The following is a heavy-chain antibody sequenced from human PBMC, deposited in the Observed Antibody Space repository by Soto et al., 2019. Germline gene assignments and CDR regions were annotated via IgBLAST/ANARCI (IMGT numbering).Heavy chain of an antibody. CDR2: IIPISDTT. D-gene: IGHD2-2*01. CDR1: GGTFSSYA. J-gene: IGHJ6*02. Sequence: QVQLVQSGAEVKKPGSSVKVSCKASGGTFSSYAISWVRQAPGQGLEWMGGIIPISDTTNYAQKFQGRVTITADACTSAAYMELSSLRSEDTAVYYCARSQGSSTSLEIYDYYYYGMDVWGQGTTVTVSS. CDR3: ARSQGSSTSLEIYDYYYYGMDV. V-gene: IGHV1-69*01.